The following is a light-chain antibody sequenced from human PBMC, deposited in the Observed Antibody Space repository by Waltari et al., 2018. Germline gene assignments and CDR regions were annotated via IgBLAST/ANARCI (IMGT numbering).Light chain of an antibody. CDR1: QGISSH. CDR2: GAS. J-gene: IGKJ4*01. CDR3: QQLNGYPLT. V-gene: IGKV1-9*01. Sequence: IQLTQSPSSLSASVGDRVTITCRASQGISSHLAWYQHKPGKAPKLLTYGASTLQSGVPSRFSGSGSGTDFTLTISSLQPEDFATYYCQQLNGYPLTFGGGTKVEI.